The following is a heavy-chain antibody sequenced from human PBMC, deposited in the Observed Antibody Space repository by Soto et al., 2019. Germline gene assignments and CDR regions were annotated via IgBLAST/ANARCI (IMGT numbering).Heavy chain of an antibody. Sequence: RGESLKISCKGSGYSFTNYWIHWVRQMAGKGLEWMGRIDPDDSYTNYSPSFQGHVTISVDKSISTAYLQWSSLQASDTAIYYCARLPPPNHCSGSNCSGYCGQGPLVTVYS. D-gene: IGHD2-15*01. V-gene: IGHV5-10-1*01. CDR1: GYSFTNYW. J-gene: IGHJ4*02. CDR3: ARLPPPNHCSGSNCSGY. CDR2: IDPDDSYT.